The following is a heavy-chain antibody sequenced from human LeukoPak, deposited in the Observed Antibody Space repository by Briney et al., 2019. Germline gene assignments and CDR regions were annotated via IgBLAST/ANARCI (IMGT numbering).Heavy chain of an antibody. V-gene: IGHV4-39*01. CDR2: IYYSGST. Sequence: SETLSLTCTVSGGSISSSSYSWGWIRQPPGKGLEWIGSIYYSGSTYYDPSLKSRVTISVDTSKNQFSLKLSSVTAADTAVYYCARHRLGGITIFGVVTSYPDYWGQETLVTVSS. J-gene: IGHJ4*02. CDR1: GGSISSSSYS. CDR3: ARHRLGGITIFGVVTSYPDY. D-gene: IGHD3-3*01.